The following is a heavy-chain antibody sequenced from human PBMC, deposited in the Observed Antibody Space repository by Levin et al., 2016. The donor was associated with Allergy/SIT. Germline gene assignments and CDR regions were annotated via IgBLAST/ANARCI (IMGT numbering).Heavy chain of an antibody. V-gene: IGHV1-3*01. D-gene: IGHD4-17*01. CDR1: GYTFTRYA. CDR2: INAGNGNT. CDR3: ACAVTTPGLSQARFDY. J-gene: IGHJ4*02. Sequence: ASVKVSCKTSGYTFTRYAIHWVRQAPGQRLEWMGWINAGNGNTKYSQKFQGRVTISRDTSASTVYMELSSLRSEDTAVYYCACAVTTPGLSQARFDYWGQGTLVTVSP.